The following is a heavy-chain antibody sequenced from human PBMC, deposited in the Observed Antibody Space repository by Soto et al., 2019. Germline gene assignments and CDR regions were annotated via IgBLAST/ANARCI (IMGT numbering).Heavy chain of an antibody. J-gene: IGHJ4*02. V-gene: IGHV3-74*01. CDR3: AKAYHDVAADY. Sequence: EVQLVESGGTVVQPGGSLRLSCAASGFSFSSTWMHWVRQAPGKGLVWLSRIRGDGSQTNYADSVKGRFTVARDNARNTLYLQTNSLTAEDTAFYYCAKAYHDVAADYWGQGTLVTVTS. CDR1: GFSFSSTW. D-gene: IGHD2-15*01. CDR2: IRGDGSQT.